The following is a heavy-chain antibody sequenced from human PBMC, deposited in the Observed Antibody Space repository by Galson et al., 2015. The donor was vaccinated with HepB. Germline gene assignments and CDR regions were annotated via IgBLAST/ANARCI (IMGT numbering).Heavy chain of an antibody. D-gene: IGHD3-10*01. V-gene: IGHV3-7*03. Sequence: SLRLSCAASRFTFSNYWMSWVRQAPGKGLEWVANIKQDGSEKYYVDSVKGRFTISRDNAKNSLYLQMNSLRAEDTAVYYCARDWDYYGSGSYLGYWGQGTLVTVSS. J-gene: IGHJ4*02. CDR3: ARDWDYYGSGSYLGY. CDR2: IKQDGSEK. CDR1: RFTFSNYW.